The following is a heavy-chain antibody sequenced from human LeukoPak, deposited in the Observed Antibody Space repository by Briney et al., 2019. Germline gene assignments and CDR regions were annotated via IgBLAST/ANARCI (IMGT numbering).Heavy chain of an antibody. CDR3: ASQGSVGAAGTFDY. Sequence: ASVKVSCKASGYTFTDYYIHWVRQAPGQGLEWMGWINHNSGGTNYAQKFQGRVTMTRDTSISTAYMELSRLRSDDTAVYYCASQGSVGAAGTFDYWGQGTLVTVSS. D-gene: IGHD1-26*01. J-gene: IGHJ4*02. CDR2: INHNSGGT. CDR1: GYTFTDYY. V-gene: IGHV1-2*02.